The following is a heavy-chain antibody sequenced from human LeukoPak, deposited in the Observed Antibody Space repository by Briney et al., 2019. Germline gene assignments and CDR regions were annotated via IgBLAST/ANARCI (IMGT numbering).Heavy chain of an antibody. CDR1: GGTFSSYA. CDR2: IVIGSGNT. CDR3: AANTPRVVREDAFDI. Sequence: ASVKVSCKASGGTFSSYAISWVRQARGQRLEWIGWIVIGSGNTNYAQNFQERVTITRDMSTSTAYMELSSLRSEDTAVYYCAANTPRVVREDAFDIWGQGTMVTVSS. J-gene: IGHJ3*02. D-gene: IGHD2-21*01. V-gene: IGHV1-58*02.